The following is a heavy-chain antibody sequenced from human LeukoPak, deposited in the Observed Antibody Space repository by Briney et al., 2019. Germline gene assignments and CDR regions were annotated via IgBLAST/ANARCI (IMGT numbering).Heavy chain of an antibody. Sequence: GGSLRLSCAAPGFTFSSYSMNWVRQAPGKGLEWVSSISSSSSYIYYADSVKGRFTISRDNAKNSLYLQMNSLRAEDTAVYYCARDWGPRLFDYWGQGTLVTVSS. J-gene: IGHJ4*02. CDR2: ISSSSSYI. V-gene: IGHV3-21*01. D-gene: IGHD3-16*01. CDR3: ARDWGPRLFDY. CDR1: GFTFSSYS.